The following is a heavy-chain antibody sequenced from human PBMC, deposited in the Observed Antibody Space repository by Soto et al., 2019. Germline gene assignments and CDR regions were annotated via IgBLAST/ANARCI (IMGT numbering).Heavy chain of an antibody. CDR2: IYYSGST. V-gene: IGHV4-31*03. CDR3: ARFYYGSGSSVKFDP. Sequence: QVQLQESGPGLVKPSQTLSLTCTVSGGSISSGGYYWSWIRQHPGKGLEWIGYIYYSGSTYYNPSLKSRVTISVDTSKNQFSLKLSSVTAADTAVYYCARFYYGSGSSVKFDPWGQGTLVTVSS. D-gene: IGHD3-10*01. J-gene: IGHJ5*02. CDR1: GGSISSGGYY.